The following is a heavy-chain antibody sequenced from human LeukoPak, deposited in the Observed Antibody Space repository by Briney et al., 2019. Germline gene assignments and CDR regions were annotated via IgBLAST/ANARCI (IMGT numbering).Heavy chain of an antibody. CDR3: AKDRGYSHYFDY. CDR1: GFTFSSYA. J-gene: IGHJ4*02. Sequence: PGGSLRLSSAASGFTFSSYAMSWVRQAPGKGLEWVSAISGSGGSTYYADSVKGRFTISRDNSKNTLYLQMNSLRAEDTAVYYCAKDRGYSHYFDYWGQGTLVTVSS. D-gene: IGHD2-21*01. V-gene: IGHV3-23*01. CDR2: ISGSGGST.